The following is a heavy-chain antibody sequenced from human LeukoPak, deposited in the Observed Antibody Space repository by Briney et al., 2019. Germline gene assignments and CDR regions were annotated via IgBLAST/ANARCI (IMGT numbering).Heavy chain of an antibody. CDR1: GFIFSDYY. D-gene: IGHD3-22*01. CDR3: AREALSSGYYSDFFLFDY. J-gene: IGHJ4*02. CDR2: ISISGSTI. Sequence: GGSLRLSCAASGFIFSDYYMSWIRQAPGKGLEWVSFISISGSTIYYADSVKGRFTISRDNAKNSLYLQMNSLRAEDTAVYYCAREALSSGYYSDFFLFDYWGQGTLVTVSS. V-gene: IGHV3-11*01.